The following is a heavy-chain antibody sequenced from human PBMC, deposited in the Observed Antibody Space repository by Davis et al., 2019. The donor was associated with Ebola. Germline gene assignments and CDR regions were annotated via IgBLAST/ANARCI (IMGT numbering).Heavy chain of an antibody. CDR1: GFTFGDYA. J-gene: IGHJ4*02. D-gene: IGHD4-23*01. Sequence: GESLKISCTASGFTFGDYAMSWFRQAPGKGLEWVANIKQDGSEKYYVDSLKGRFTISRDNAKNSLSLQMNGLRAEDTAFYYCARGPSTGNSFTYWGQGTLVTVSS. CDR3: ARGPSTGNSFTY. V-gene: IGHV3-7*01. CDR2: IKQDGSEK.